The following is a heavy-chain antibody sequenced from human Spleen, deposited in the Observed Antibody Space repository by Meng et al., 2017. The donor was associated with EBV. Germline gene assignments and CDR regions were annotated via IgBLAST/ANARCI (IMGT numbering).Heavy chain of an antibody. V-gene: IGHV4-4*02. CDR2: IHHSGGT. Sequence: VRLGGRGPGLGRPSGTLSLTGAVSRGFITSGDWWSWVRQSPGKGLEWIGEIHHSGGTSYNPSLKSRVTISLDMSKDQFSLRLSSVTAADTAVYYCARAGYHRPASEYWGQGTLVTVSS. CDR3: ARAGYHRPASEY. D-gene: IGHD2-15*01. J-gene: IGHJ4*02. CDR1: RGFITSGDW.